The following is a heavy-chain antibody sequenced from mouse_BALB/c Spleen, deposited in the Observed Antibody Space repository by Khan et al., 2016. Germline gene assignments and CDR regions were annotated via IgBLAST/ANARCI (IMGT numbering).Heavy chain of an antibody. J-gene: IGHJ4*01. CDR2: ISTYYGDT. CDR3: AREGLNYDYAMDY. V-gene: IGHV1S137*01. D-gene: IGHD2-1*01. Sequence: QVQLQQSGAELVRPGVSVKISCKGSGYTFTDYAIHRVKQSHAKSLEWIGVISTYYGDTSYNQKFEGKATMTVDKSSSTAYVELARLTSEDSAIYYGAREGLNYDYAMDYWGQGTSVTVSS. CDR1: GYTFTDYA.